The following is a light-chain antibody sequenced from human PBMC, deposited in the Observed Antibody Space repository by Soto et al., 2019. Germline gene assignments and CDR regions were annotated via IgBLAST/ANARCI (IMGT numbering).Light chain of an antibody. Sequence: EIVLTQSPATLSLSPGERATLSCRASQSISTYLAWYQQRPGQAPRLLIHDASKRATGIPARFSGSGSGTDFTLTISSREPEDFAFYYCQQRSDWPPLFTFGPGTKLDVK. CDR2: DAS. CDR1: QSISTY. V-gene: IGKV3-11*01. J-gene: IGKJ3*01. CDR3: QQRSDWPPLFT.